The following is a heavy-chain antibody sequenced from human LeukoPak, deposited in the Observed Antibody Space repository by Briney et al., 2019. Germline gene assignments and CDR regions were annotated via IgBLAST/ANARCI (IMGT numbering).Heavy chain of an antibody. CDR1: GFTFR. D-gene: IGHD4-11*01. Sequence: GGSLRLSCSASGFTFRMSWVRQAPGKGLEYVALVKQGGSEIFHMDSVKGRFTLSRDDATNSLYLQMNSLRVEDTALYYCARDRESESDSEGDYWGQGTLVTVSS. CDR2: VKQGGSEI. J-gene: IGHJ4*02. CDR3: ARDRESESDSEGDY. V-gene: IGHV3-7*01.